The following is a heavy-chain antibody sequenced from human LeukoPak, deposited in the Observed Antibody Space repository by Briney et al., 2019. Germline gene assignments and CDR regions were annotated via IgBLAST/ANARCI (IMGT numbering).Heavy chain of an antibody. CDR3: AGHWDYYDSPSHWFDP. J-gene: IGHJ5*02. CDR2: IYYSGST. D-gene: IGHD3-22*01. CDR1: GGSISSGGYY. V-gene: IGHV4-31*03. Sequence: SETLSLTCTVSGGSISSGGYYWSWIRQHPGKGLEWIGYIYYSGSTYYNPSLKSRVTISVDTSKNQFSLKLSSVTAADTAVYYCAGHWDYYDSPSHWFDPWGQGTLVTVSS.